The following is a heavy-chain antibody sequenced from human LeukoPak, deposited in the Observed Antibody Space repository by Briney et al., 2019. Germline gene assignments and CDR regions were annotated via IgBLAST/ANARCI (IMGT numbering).Heavy chain of an antibody. J-gene: IGHJ6*02. Sequence: SETLSLTCTVSGGSISSGDYYWSWIRQPPGKGLEWIGYIYYSGSTYYNPSLKSRVTISVDTSKNQFSLKLSSVTAADTAVYYCARLVVGATYYYYGMDVWGQGTTVTVSS. V-gene: IGHV4-30-4*01. CDR2: IYYSGST. CDR3: ARLVVGATYYYYGMDV. CDR1: GGSISSGDYY. D-gene: IGHD1-26*01.